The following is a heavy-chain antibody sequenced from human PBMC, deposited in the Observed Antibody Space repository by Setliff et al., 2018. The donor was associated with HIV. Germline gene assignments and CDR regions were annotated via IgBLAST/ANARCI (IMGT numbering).Heavy chain of an antibody. Sequence: PGGSLRLSCTTSGFTFGDYAVSWVRQAPGKGLEWVGFVRSKAYGGTPEYAASVKGRFIISRDDSKSVAYVQMHSLNTEDTAVYYCHLLGYCSTTSCHISGWFDPWGQGTLVTVSS. V-gene: IGHV3-49*04. D-gene: IGHD2-2*02. CDR3: HLLGYCSTTSCHISGWFDP. CDR1: GFTFGDYA. J-gene: IGHJ5*02. CDR2: VRSKAYGGTP.